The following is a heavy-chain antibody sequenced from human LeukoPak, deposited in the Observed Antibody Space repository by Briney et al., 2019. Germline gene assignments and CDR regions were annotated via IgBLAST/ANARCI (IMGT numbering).Heavy chain of an antibody. D-gene: IGHD2-15*01. CDR3: ATVVAAVKNDGFDL. V-gene: IGHV1-69*02. CDR2: IVPSVDIA. J-gene: IGHJ3*01. CDR1: GGTFRRYT. Sequence: ASVKVSCKASGGTFRRYTIIWVRQAPGQGLEWMGRIVPSVDIANYAQKFQGRVTITADKSTSTAYMDLSSLRSEDTAVCYCATVVAAVKNDGFDLWGQGTKVTVSS.